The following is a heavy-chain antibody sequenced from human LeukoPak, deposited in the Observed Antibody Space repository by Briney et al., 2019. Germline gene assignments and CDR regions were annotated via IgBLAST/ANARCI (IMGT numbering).Heavy chain of an antibody. CDR1: GYTFTSYD. CDR3: ARGHVTPRITIFGVVTARANNWFDP. J-gene: IGHJ5*02. D-gene: IGHD3-3*01. Sequence: GASVKVSCKASGYTFTSYDINWVRQATGQGLEWMGWMNPNSGNTGYAQKFQGRVTMTRNTSISTAYMELSSLRSEDTAVYYCARGHVTPRITIFGVVTARANNWFDPWGQGTLVTVSS. CDR2: MNPNSGNT. V-gene: IGHV1-8*01.